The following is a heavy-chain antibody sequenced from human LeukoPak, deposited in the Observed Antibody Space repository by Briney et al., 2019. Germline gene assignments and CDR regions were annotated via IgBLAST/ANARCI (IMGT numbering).Heavy chain of an antibody. J-gene: IGHJ4*02. V-gene: IGHV4-39*01. CDR2: IYYGGNT. CDR1: GGSISSSSYH. Sequence: PSETLSLTCSVSGGSISSSSYHWGWIRQPQGKGLEWIGSIYYGGNTYYNPSLRSRVTISVDTSKNQFSLRLNSVTAADTAVYYCARHMAVVKTASYYFQSWGQGTLVTVSS. CDR3: ARHMAVVKTASYYFQS. D-gene: IGHD2-21*01.